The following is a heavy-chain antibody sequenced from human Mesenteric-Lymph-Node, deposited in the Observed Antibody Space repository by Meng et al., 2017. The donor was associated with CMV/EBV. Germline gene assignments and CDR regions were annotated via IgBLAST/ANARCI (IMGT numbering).Heavy chain of an antibody. CDR3: AKGVRSYGYYDS. V-gene: IGHV3-23*01. J-gene: IGHJ4*02. Sequence: GGIVNKDAMTGGRQAPGKGLEWVAAVSAGGGSTDHEDAVKGRFTISRDVAKNTLYLQMTRLRDEDTATYYCAKGVRSYGYYDSWGQGTLVTVSS. D-gene: IGHD5-18*01. CDR1: GGIVNKDA. CDR2: VSAGGGST.